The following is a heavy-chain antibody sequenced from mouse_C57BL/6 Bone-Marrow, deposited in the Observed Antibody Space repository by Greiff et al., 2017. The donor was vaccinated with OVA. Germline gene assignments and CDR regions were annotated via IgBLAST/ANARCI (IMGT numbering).Heavy chain of an antibody. CDR2: IRSKSNNYAT. D-gene: IGHD2-5*01. J-gene: IGHJ2*01. V-gene: IGHV10-1*01. CDR1: GFSFNTYA. Sequence: EVKLVESGGGLVQPKGSLKLSCAASGFSFNTYAMNWVRQAPGKGLEWVARIRSKSNNYATYYADSVKDRFTISRDDSESMLYLQMNNLKTEDTAMYYCVGSNYDYFDYWGQGTTLTVSS. CDR3: VGSNYDYFDY.